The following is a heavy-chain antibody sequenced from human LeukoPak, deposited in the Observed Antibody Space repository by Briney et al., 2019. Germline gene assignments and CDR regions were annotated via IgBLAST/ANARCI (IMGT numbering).Heavy chain of an antibody. V-gene: IGHV3-21*06. CDR2: ISSTSNHR. J-gene: IGHJ4*02. D-gene: IGHD2-21*02. CDR3: ARDTGDNFDY. Sequence: GGSLRLSCAASGFSFRSFSMTWVRQAPGKGLEWVAAISSTSNHRYHADSVKGRFSISRDNDKNSLFLEMNSLRAEDTAVYYCARDTGDNFDYGGRGTLVTVSS. CDR1: GFSFRSFS.